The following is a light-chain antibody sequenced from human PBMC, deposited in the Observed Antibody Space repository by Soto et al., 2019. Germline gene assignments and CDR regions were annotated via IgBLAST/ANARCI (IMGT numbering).Light chain of an antibody. J-gene: IGLJ1*01. V-gene: IGLV1-44*01. CDR2: SNN. Sequence: SVLTQPPSASGTPGQRVTISCSGSSSNIGSNTVNWYQQLPGTAPKLLIYSNNQRPSGVPARFSGSKSGTSASLAISGLQSEDEADYYCAAWDDSLNGPVCVFGSGPNVTVL. CDR3: AAWDDSLNGPVCV. CDR1: SSNIGSNT.